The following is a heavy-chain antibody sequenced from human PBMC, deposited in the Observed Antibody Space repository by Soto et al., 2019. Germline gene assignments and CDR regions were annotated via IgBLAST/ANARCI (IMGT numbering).Heavy chain of an antibody. D-gene: IGHD2-21*02. CDR3: ARQGGGHIVVVTAIRDAFDI. J-gene: IGHJ3*02. CDR2: IIPIFGTA. V-gene: IGHV1-69*01. Sequence: QVQLVQSGAEVKKPGSSVKVSCKASGGTFSSYAISWVRQAPGQGLEWMGGIIPIFGTANYAQKFQGGVTITVDESPSTAYMELSSLRSEDTAVYYCARQGGGHIVVVTAIRDAFDIWGQGTMVTVSS. CDR1: GGTFSSYA.